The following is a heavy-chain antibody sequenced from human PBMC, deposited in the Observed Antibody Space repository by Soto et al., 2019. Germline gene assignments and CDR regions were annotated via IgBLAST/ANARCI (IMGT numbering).Heavy chain of an antibody. CDR2: IYYSGST. J-gene: IGHJ5*02. D-gene: IGHD1-7*01. CDR1: GGSISSGGYY. V-gene: IGHV4-31*03. Sequence: SETLSLTCTVSGGSISSGGYYWSWIRQHPGKGLEWIGYIYYSGSTYYNPSLKSRVTISVDTSKNQFYLKLSSVTAADTAVYYCASLELRVHNWFVPWGQGTLVTVSS. CDR3: ASLELRVHNWFVP.